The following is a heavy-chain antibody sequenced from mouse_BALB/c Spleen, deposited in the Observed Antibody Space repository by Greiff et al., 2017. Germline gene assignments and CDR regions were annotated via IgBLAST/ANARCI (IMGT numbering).Heavy chain of an antibody. CDR1: GYAFTNYL. V-gene: IGHV1-54*01. Sequence: QVQLKESGAELVRPGTSVKVSCKASGYAFTNYLIEWVKQRPGQGLEWIGVINPGSGGTNYNEKFKGKATLTADKSSSTAYMQLSSLTSDDSAVYFCARSGDYDGYYYAMDYWGQGTSVTVSS. J-gene: IGHJ4*01. CDR3: ARSGDYDGYYYAMDY. CDR2: INPGSGGT. D-gene: IGHD2-4*01.